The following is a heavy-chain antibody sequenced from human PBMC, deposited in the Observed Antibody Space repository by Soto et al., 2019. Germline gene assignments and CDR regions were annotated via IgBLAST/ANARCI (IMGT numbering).Heavy chain of an antibody. Sequence: PSETLSLTCTVSGGSISSGGYYWSWIRQHQGKGLEWIGYIYYSGSTNYNPSLKSRVTISVDTSKNQFSLKLSSVTAADTAVYYCAGAVRFLEWLPDNWFDPWGQGTLVTVSS. J-gene: IGHJ5*02. CDR3: AGAVRFLEWLPDNWFDP. CDR1: GGSISSGGYY. D-gene: IGHD3-3*01. CDR2: IYYSGST. V-gene: IGHV4-61*08.